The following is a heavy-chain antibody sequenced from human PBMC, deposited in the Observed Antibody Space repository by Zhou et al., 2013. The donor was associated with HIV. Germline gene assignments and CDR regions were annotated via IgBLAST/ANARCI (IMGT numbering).Heavy chain of an antibody. J-gene: IGHJ4*02. V-gene: IGHV3-7*01. CDR3: VRDFTARDFKRFDF. CDR1: GFTFSTFW. Sequence: EVQLVESGGGLVQPGGSLRLSCAASGFTFSTFWMSWVRQAPGKGLEWVANINQDGNEKNYVDSLKGRFTISRDNTKSSLYLQMNGLRAEDTAVYYCVRDFTARDFKRFDFWGQGTLVHRLL. CDR2: INQDGNEK. D-gene: IGHD2-21*02.